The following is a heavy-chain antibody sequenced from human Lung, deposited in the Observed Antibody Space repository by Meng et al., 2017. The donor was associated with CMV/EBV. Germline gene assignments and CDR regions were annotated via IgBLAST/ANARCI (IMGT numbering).Heavy chain of an antibody. D-gene: IGHD3-9*01. J-gene: IGHJ3*01. CDR3: ARELYYDILTGPRAFDV. CDR1: GFTFSSYG. Sequence: SCAASGFTFSSYGVHWVRQAPGEGLEWVAFISYGGGKEYYADSVKGRFTISRDNSKNMLFLQMDSLRPDDTAVYYCARELYYDILTGPRAFDVWGQGXMVTVSS. V-gene: IGHV3-30-3*01. CDR2: ISYGGGKE.